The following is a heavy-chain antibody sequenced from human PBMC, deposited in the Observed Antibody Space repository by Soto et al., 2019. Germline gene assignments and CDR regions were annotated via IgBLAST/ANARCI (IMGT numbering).Heavy chain of an antibody. CDR3: AKDLPRSFGVGV. CDR1: GFTFSSYG. V-gene: IGHV3-30*18. Sequence: QVQLVESGGGVVQPGRSLRLSCAASGFTFSSYGMHWVRQAPGKGLEWVAVISYDGSNKYYADSVKGRFTISRDNSKNTLYLQMNSLGAEDTAVYHCAKDLPRSFGVGVWGQGTTVTVSS. CDR2: ISYDGSNK. J-gene: IGHJ6*02.